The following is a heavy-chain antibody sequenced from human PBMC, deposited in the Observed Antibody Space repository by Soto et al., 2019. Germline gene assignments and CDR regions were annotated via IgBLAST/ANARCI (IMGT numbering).Heavy chain of an antibody. Sequence: QVQLVESGGGVVQPGRSLRLSCAASGFTFSSYGMHWVRQAPGKGLKWVAVISYDGSNKYYADSVKGRFTISRDNSKNTLYLQMNSLRAEDTAVYYCAKALIRFGELSDYGMDVWGQGTTVTVSS. J-gene: IGHJ6*02. D-gene: IGHD3-10*01. CDR1: GFTFSSYG. CDR2: ISYDGSNK. V-gene: IGHV3-30*18. CDR3: AKALIRFGELSDYGMDV.